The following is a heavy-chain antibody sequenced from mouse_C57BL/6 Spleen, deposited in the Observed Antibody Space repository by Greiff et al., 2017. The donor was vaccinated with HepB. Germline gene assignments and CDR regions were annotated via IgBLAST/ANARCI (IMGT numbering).Heavy chain of an antibody. CDR1: GYTFTSYW. CDR2: YVPSDSYT. Sequence: VQLQQPGAELVMPGASVKLSCKASGYTFTSYWMHWVKQRPGQGLEWIGEYVPSDSYTNYNQKFKGKSTLTVDTSSSTAYMQLSSLTSEDSAVYYCARGGLRRGDFDYWGQGTTLTVSS. J-gene: IGHJ2*01. V-gene: IGHV1-69*01. CDR3: ARGGLRRGDFDY. D-gene: IGHD2-4*01.